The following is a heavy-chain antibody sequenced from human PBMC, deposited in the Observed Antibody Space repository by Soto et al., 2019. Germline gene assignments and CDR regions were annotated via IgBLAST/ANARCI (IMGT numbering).Heavy chain of an antibody. CDR3: TRDASRDSSARGWFDP. CDR1: GFTFRSFT. Sequence: GGSLRLSCAASGFTFRSFTMNWVHQPPGKGLEWVSTISSNSAYIYYTDALRGRFTISRDNAKNSLHLQMNSLRAEDTAVYYCTRDASRDSSARGWFDPWGPGTRGTVS. V-gene: IGHV3-21*01. J-gene: IGHJ5*02. CDR2: ISSNSAYI. D-gene: IGHD6-13*01.